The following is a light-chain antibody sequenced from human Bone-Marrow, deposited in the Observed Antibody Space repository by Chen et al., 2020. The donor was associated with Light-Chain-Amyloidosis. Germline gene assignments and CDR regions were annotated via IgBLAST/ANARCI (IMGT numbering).Light chain of an antibody. Sequence: QSVLTQPPSVSGTPGQRVTISCYGTSSNIGFNHVHWYQQLPGRATELLIYTNNQRPSGDPDRCSGSKSGTAACHAISGVQSEDEATYYCGAWDGRLNSRNWVFGGGTKVTIL. CDR3: GAWDGRLNSRNWV. CDR1: SSNIGFNH. V-gene: IGLV1-44*01. J-gene: IGLJ3*02. CDR2: TNN.